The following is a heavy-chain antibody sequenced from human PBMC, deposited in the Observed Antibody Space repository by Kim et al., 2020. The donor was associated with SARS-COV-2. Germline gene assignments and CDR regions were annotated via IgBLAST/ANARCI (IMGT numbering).Heavy chain of an antibody. D-gene: IGHD6-13*01. J-gene: IGHJ4*02. V-gene: IGHV1-69*06. CDR3: ARTRGDSSSWYLEY. CDR1: GGTFSSFS. CDR2: IIPIFDTA. Sequence: SVKVSCKASGGTFSSFSISWVRQAPGQGLEWVGGIIPIFDTANYALEFKGRVTITADKSTTTAYMELNSLRSEDTAMYYCARTRGDSSSWYLEYWGQGTLVTVSS.